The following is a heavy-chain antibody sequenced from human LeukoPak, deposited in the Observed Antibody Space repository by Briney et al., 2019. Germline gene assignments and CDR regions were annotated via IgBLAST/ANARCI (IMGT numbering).Heavy chain of an antibody. D-gene: IGHD3-22*01. CDR2: ISSSSSYI. J-gene: IGHJ4*02. CDR3: ARDFVYYDSSGYS. Sequence: PGGSLRLSCAASGFTFSSYSMNWVRQAPGKGLEWVSSISSSSSYIYYADSVKGRFTISRDNAKNSLYLQMNSLRAEDTAVYYCARDFVYYDSSGYSWGQGTLVTVSS. CDR1: GFTFSSYS. V-gene: IGHV3-21*01.